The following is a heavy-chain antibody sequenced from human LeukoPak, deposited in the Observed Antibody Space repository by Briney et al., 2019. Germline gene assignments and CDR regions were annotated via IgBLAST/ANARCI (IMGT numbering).Heavy chain of an antibody. J-gene: IGHJ5*02. CDR2: MNPNSGNT. V-gene: IGHV1-8*01. Sequence: ASVKVSCKVSGYTLTELSIHWVRQATGQGLEWMGWMNPNSGNTGYAQKFQGRVTMTRNTSISTAYMELSSLRSEDTAVYYCARGQGGPADPWGQGTLVTVSS. D-gene: IGHD3-16*01. CDR1: GYTLTELS. CDR3: ARGQGGPADP.